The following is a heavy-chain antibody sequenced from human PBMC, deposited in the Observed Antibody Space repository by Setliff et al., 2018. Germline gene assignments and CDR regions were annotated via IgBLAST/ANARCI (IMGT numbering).Heavy chain of an antibody. V-gene: IGHV1-3*01. D-gene: IGHD1-1*01. Sequence: ASVKVSCKASGYNFITYAIHWVRLAPGQRPEWLGWINVANGNTKNSRKFQEGLTISRDTPASTAYMELRGLTSEDTGVYYCARAGGPPGFDSWGQGTLVTVSS. CDR1: GYNFITYA. CDR3: ARAGGPPGFDS. J-gene: IGHJ4*02. CDR2: INVANGNT.